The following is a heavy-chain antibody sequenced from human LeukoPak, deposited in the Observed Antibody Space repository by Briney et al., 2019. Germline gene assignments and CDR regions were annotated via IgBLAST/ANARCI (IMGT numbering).Heavy chain of an antibody. Sequence: PSETLSLTCAVSGESFSGYYWNWIRQPPGKGLEWIGEINHSGSTNYNPSLKSRATISVDTSKNQFSLKLSSVTAADTAVYYCARHSGGTYYVNFDPWGQGTLVTVSS. CDR3: ARHSGGTYYVNFDP. J-gene: IGHJ5*02. CDR1: GESFSGYY. CDR2: INHSGST. V-gene: IGHV4-34*01. D-gene: IGHD1-26*01.